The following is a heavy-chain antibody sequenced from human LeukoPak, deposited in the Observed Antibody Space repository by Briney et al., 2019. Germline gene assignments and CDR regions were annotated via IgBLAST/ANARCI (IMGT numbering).Heavy chain of an antibody. Sequence: GGSLKLSCAASGFTFSSYGMHWVRQVPGKGLEWVALMSFDGMRKYYAAFVKGRFTISRDNSKNTLYLQMSNLRLEDTAVYYCAKVEGQESGYDFLLDSWGQGALVTVSS. D-gene: IGHD5-12*01. CDR3: AKVEGQESGYDFLLDS. V-gene: IGHV3-30*18. CDR1: GFTFSSYG. CDR2: MSFDGMRK. J-gene: IGHJ4*02.